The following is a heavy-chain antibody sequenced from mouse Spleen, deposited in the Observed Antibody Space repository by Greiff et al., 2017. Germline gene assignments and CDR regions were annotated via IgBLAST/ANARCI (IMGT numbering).Heavy chain of an antibody. CDR2: INPSTGGT. Sequence: EVKLMESGPELVKPGASVKISCKASGYSFTGYYMNWVKQSPEKSLEWIGEINPSTGGTTYNQKFKAKATLTVDKSSSTAYMQLKSLTSEDSAVXYCARSGDRYDTWFAYWGQGTLVTVSA. CDR3: ARSGDRYDTWFAY. V-gene: IGHV1-42*01. D-gene: IGHD2-14*01. CDR1: GYSFTGYY. J-gene: IGHJ3*01.